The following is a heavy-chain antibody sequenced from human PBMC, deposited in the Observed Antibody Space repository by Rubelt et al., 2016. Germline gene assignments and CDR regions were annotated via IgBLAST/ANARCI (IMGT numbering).Heavy chain of an antibody. CDR2: IYYSGST. CDR3: AREGIAAAVADY. CDR1: GGSISSSSYY. V-gene: IGHV4-39*07. D-gene: IGHD6-13*01. J-gene: IGHJ4*02. Sequence: QLQLQESGPGLAKPSETLSLTCTVSGGSISSSSYYWGWIRQPPGKGLEWIGSIYYSGSTYYNPSLKSRVTISGDTSKNQFSLKLSSVTAADTAVYYCAREGIAAAVADYWGQGTLVTVSS.